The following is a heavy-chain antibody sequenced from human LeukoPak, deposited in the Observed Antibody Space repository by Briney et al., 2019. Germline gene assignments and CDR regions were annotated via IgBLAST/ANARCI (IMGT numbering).Heavy chain of an antibody. CDR2: IYTSGST. CDR1: GGSISSGSYY. Sequence: SETLSLTCTVSGGSISSGSYYWSWIRQPAGKGLEWIGRIYTSGSTNYNPSLKSRVTISVDTSKNQFSLNLGSVTAADTAVYYCARHSWVNGYFDYWGQGTLVTVSS. V-gene: IGHV4-61*02. CDR3: ARHSWVNGYFDY. J-gene: IGHJ4*02. D-gene: IGHD2-15*01.